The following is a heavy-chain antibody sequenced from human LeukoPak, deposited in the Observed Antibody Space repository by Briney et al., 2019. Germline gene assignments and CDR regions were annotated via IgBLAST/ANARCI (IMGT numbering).Heavy chain of an antibody. CDR1: GFIFSNYG. CDR2: IRYDESKK. CDR3: ATMQWLEGVDWFDP. D-gene: IGHD6-19*01. J-gene: IGHJ5*02. Sequence: GGSLRLSCAASGFIFSNYGMHWVRQAPGKGLEWVAFIRYDESKKFYEDSVKGRFTISRDNSKNILFLQMNSLRVEDEAVYYCATMQWLEGVDWFDPWGQGTLVTVSS. V-gene: IGHV3-30*02.